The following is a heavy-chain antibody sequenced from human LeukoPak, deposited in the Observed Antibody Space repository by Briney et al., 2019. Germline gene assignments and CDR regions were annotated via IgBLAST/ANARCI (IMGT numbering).Heavy chain of an antibody. CDR1: GFTFSSYE. CDR3: AKDLGYSAEAAKMDAFDI. V-gene: IGHV3-48*03. D-gene: IGHD6-13*01. Sequence: GGSLRLSCAASGFTFSSYEMNWVRQAPGKGLEWVSYISSSGSTIYYADSVKGRFTISRDNAKNSLYLQMNGLRAEDTALYYCAKDLGYSAEAAKMDAFDIWGQGTMVNVSS. J-gene: IGHJ3*02. CDR2: ISSSGSTI.